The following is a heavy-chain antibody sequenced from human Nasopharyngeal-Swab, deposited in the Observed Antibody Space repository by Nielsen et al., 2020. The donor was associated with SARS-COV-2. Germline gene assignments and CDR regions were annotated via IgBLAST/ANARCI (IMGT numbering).Heavy chain of an antibody. Sequence: ASVKVSCKASGYTFTSYGISWVRQAPGQGLEWMGWISAYNGNTNYAQKFQGRVTMTTDTSTSTAYMELSSLRSEDTAVYYCAREPYGSGTTVDWFDPWGQGTLVTVSS. D-gene: IGHD3-10*01. V-gene: IGHV1-18*01. CDR1: GYTFTSYG. CDR3: AREPYGSGTTVDWFDP. CDR2: ISAYNGNT. J-gene: IGHJ5*02.